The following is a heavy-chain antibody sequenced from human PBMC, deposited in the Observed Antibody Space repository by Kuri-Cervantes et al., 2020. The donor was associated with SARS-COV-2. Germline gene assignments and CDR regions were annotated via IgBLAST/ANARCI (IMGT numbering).Heavy chain of an antibody. J-gene: IGHJ6*02. CDR1: GGSISSYY. Sequence: GSLSLTCTVSGGSISSYYWSWIRQPAGKGLEWIGRIYTSGSTNYNPSLKSRVTMSVDTSKNQFSLKLSSVTAADTAVYYCARDLIAAAGQYYYYGMDVWGQGITVTVSS. D-gene: IGHD6-13*01. CDR3: ARDLIAAAGQYYYYGMDV. V-gene: IGHV4-4*07. CDR2: IYTSGST.